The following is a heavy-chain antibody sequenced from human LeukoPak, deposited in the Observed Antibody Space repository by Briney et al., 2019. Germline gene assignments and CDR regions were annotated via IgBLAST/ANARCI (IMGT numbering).Heavy chain of an antibody. CDR2: ISSSSSYT. J-gene: IGHJ4*02. V-gene: IGHV3-11*06. CDR1: GLTFNDCY. D-gene: IGHD5-18*01. Sequence: GGSLRLSCVASGLTFNDCYMSWIRQAPGKGLEWVSYISSSSSYTKYADSVKGRFTISRDNAKNSLFLQMNSLRADDTAVYYCARDRGWRQIDYWGQGTLVTVSS. CDR3: ARDRGWRQIDY.